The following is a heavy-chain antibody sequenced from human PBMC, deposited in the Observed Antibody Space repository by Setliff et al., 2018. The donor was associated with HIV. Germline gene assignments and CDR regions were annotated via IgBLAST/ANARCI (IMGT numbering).Heavy chain of an antibody. CDR1: GHSISDGSC. CDR3: VGDDNSWFWSYF. V-gene: IGHV4-38-2*02. J-gene: IGHJ4*02. Sequence: SETLSLTCTVSGHSISDGSCWGWIRQTPGKGLEWIGTFSHSGTTYYNPSLESRVTISVHTSQNQFSLKLNSVTAADTAVYYCVGDDNSWFWSYFWGQGMLVTVSS. CDR2: FSHSGTT. D-gene: IGHD6-13*01.